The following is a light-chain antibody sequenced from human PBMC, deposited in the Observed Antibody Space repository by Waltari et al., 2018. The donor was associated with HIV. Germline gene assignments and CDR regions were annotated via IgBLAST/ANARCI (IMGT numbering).Light chain of an antibody. CDR3: SSYTSSSTLV. CDR2: EVS. Sequence: QSALTQPASVSGSPGQSITISCPGTSSDVGGYNYVSWYQQHPGKAPKLMIYEVSNRPSGGSNRCSGAKAGNTASRTISGLQAEDEADYYCSSYTSSSTLVFGGGTKLTVL. V-gene: IGLV2-14*01. CDR1: SSDVGGYNY. J-gene: IGLJ2*01.